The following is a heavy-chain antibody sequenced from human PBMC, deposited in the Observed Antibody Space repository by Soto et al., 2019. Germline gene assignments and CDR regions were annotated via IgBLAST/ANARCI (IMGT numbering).Heavy chain of an antibody. D-gene: IGHD5-12*01. CDR1: GGTFNSYA. J-gene: IGHJ6*02. V-gene: IGHV1-69*13. CDR3: ARAVRDGYNLVHYYYYGMDV. CDR2: IIPIFGTA. Sequence: GASVKVSCKASGGTFNSYAISWVRQAPGQGLEWMGGIIPIFGTANYAQKFQGRVTITADESTSTAYMELSSLRSEDTAVYYCARAVRDGYNLVHYYYYGMDVWGQGTTVTVSS.